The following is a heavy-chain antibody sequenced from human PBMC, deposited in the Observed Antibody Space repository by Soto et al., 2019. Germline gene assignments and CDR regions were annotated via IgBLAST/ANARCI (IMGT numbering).Heavy chain of an antibody. Sequence: QVQLVQSGAEVKEPGSSVKVSCKASGGTFNSDTINWVRQAPGQGLEWMGRIHSILGISNYAQKFQGRIAITADKSTNSGYMELSSLRSEDTAVYYCARGPVRGMGGDSWGQGTLVTVSS. V-gene: IGHV1-69*02. J-gene: IGHJ5*01. CDR1: GGTFNSDT. D-gene: IGHD3-16*01. CDR2: IHSILGIS. CDR3: ARGPVRGMGGDS.